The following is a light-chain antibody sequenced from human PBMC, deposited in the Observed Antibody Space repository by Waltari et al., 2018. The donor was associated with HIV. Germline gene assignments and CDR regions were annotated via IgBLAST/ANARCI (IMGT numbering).Light chain of an antibody. CDR3: SSYGGSDNRVV. J-gene: IGLJ2*01. CDR1: DSDFAVYNY. V-gene: IGLV2-8*01. CDR2: DVN. Sequence: QSALTQPPSASGSPGQSVTISCTGTDSDFAVYNYVSWYQQHPGRAPKFLIYDVNKRPSGVPDRFSGSKSSNTASLTVSGLQADDEADYYCSSYGGSDNRVVFGGGTKLTVL.